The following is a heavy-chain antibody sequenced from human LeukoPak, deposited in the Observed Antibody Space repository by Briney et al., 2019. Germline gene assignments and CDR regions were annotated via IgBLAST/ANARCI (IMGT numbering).Heavy chain of an antibody. Sequence: PSETLSLTCTVSGGSISSSRYYWRWIRQPPGKGLEWIGSIYYSGSTYYNPSLKSRVTISVDTSKNQFSLKLTSVTAADTAVYYCARTPEGGYTYGYFYYYYMDVWGKGTTVTISS. J-gene: IGHJ6*03. D-gene: IGHD5-18*01. CDR2: IYYSGST. CDR1: GGSISSSRYY. V-gene: IGHV4-39*07. CDR3: ARTPEGGYTYGYFYYYYMDV.